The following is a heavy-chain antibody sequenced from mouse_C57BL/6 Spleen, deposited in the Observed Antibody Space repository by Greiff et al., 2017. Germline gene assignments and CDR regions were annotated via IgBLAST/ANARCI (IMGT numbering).Heavy chain of an antibody. V-gene: IGHV5-16*01. J-gene: IGHJ1*03. CDR1: GFTFSDYY. D-gene: IGHD1-1*01. Sequence: DVLLVESEGGLVQPGSSMKLSCTASGFTFSDYYMAWVRQVPEKGLEWVANINYDGSSTYYLDSLKSRFIISRDNAENILYLQMSSLKSEDTATYYCARDRPYYGSSGYFDVWGTGTTVTVSS. CDR3: ARDRPYYGSSGYFDV. CDR2: INYDGSST.